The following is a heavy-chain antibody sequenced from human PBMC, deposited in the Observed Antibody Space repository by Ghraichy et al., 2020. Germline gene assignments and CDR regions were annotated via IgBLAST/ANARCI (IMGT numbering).Heavy chain of an antibody. CDR1: GYTFTSYG. CDR2: IIAYNGNT. D-gene: IGHD2-15*01. Sequence: ASVKVSCKASGYTFTSYGISWVRQAPGQGLEWMGWIIAYNGNTNYAQKLQGRVTMTTDTSTSTAYMELRSLRSDDTAVYYCARDRGHVVVVAATDYGMDVWGQGTTVTVSS. V-gene: IGHV1-18*01. CDR3: ARDRGHVVVVAATDYGMDV. J-gene: IGHJ6*02.